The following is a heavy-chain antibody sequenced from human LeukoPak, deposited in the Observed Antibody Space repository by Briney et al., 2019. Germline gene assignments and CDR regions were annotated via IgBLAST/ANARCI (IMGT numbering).Heavy chain of an antibody. J-gene: IGHJ5*02. V-gene: IGHV4-39*07. Sequence: PSETLSLTCTVSGGSISSSIYYWGWIRQPPGKGLEWIGSIYYSGTTYYNPSLKSRVTISIDTSKNQFSLNLRSVTAADTAVYYCARDLGSQMATISDWFDPWGQGTLVTVSS. CDR2: IYYSGTT. CDR1: GGSISSSIYY. D-gene: IGHD5-24*01. CDR3: ARDLGSQMATISDWFDP.